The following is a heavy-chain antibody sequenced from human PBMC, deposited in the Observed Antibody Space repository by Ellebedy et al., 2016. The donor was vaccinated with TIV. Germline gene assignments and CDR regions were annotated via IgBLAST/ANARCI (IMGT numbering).Heavy chain of an antibody. J-gene: IGHJ3*02. CDR1: GFTFSSYG. Sequence: GESLKISCAASGFTFSSYGMHWVRQAPGKGLEWVAVISYDGSNKYYADSVKGRFTISRDNSKNTLYLQMNSLRAEDTAVYYCAKAGACSGGSCSAFDIWGQGTMVTVSS. V-gene: IGHV3-30*18. D-gene: IGHD2-15*01. CDR3: AKAGACSGGSCSAFDI. CDR2: ISYDGSNK.